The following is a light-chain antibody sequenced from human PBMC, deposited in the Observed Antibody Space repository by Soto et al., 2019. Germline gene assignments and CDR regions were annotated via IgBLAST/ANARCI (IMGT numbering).Light chain of an antibody. J-gene: IGLJ3*02. Sequence: QSVLTQPPSASGTPGQRVTIASSGSSSNIGSTTVKWDQQLPGTAPKLLIYNNNQRPSGVPDRFSGSKSGTSASLAISGLQSEDGADYYCAAWDDSLNGVVFGGGTKVTVL. CDR1: SSNIGSTT. CDR3: AAWDDSLNGVV. V-gene: IGLV1-44*01. CDR2: NNN.